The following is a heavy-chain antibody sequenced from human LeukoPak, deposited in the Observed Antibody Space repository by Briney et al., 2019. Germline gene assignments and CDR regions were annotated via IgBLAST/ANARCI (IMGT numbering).Heavy chain of an antibody. CDR1: GFTVSSNY. V-gene: IGHV3-66*01. CDR2: IYSGGST. D-gene: IGHD1-26*01. J-gene: IGHJ4*02. CDR3: AKEVGASPNPFDY. Sequence: GSLRLSCAASGFTVSSNYMSWVRQAPGKGLEWVSVIYSGGSTYYADSVKGRFTISRDNSENTLYLQMNSLRAEDTAVYYCAKEVGASPNPFDYWGQGTLVTVSS.